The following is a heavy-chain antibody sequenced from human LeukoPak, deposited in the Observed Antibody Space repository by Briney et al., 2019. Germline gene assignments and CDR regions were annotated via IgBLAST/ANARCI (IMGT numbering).Heavy chain of an antibody. CDR3: AKDGGLWVSAHWGDS. V-gene: IGHV3-23*01. J-gene: IGHJ4*02. CDR1: AFTFSSYT. Sequence: GRSLRLSCAAAAFTFSSYTISWVRPAPGKGLEWVSTITTSEGNTYIAGFVKGRFTVSRDTSKNTLYLQMNSLRAEDTAVYYCAKDGGLWVSAHWGDSWGRGTLVTVSS. D-gene: IGHD7-27*01. CDR2: ITTSEGNT.